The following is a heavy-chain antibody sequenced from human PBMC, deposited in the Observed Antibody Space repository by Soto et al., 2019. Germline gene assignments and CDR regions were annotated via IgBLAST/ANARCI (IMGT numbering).Heavy chain of an antibody. J-gene: IGHJ6*02. D-gene: IGHD3-22*01. CDR2: IYYSGST. CDR1: GGSISSGDYY. Sequence: SETLSLTCTVSGGSISSGDYYCSWIRQPPGKGLEWIGYIYYSGSTYYNPSLKSRVTISVDTSKNQFSLKLSSVTAADTAVYYCARDSTGYYYESSGYHYVMDVSGQGTT. CDR3: ARDSTGYYYESSGYHYVMDV. V-gene: IGHV4-30-4*01.